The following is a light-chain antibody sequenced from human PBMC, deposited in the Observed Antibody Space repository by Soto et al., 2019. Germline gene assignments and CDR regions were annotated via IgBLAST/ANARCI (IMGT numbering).Light chain of an antibody. Sequence: QSALTQPASVSGSPGQSITISCTGTSSDVGSYDYVSWYLHHPGKAPKLIIYEVSNRPSGVSNRFSGSKSGNTASLTISGLQAEDVADYYCSSYTSNTPVIFGGGTQLTVL. V-gene: IGLV2-14*01. J-gene: IGLJ2*01. CDR3: SSYTSNTPVI. CDR1: SSDVGSYDY. CDR2: EVS.